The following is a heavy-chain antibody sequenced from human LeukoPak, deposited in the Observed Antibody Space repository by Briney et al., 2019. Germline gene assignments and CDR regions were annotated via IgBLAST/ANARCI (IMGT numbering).Heavy chain of an antibody. CDR1: GYTLTELS. D-gene: IGHD3-3*01. CDR2: FDPEDGET. V-gene: IGHV1-24*01. J-gene: IGHJ3*02. CDR3: ATDGVQDLEWRDAFDI. Sequence: EASVKVSCKVSGYTLTELSMHWVRQAPGKGLEWMGGFDPEDGETIYAQKFQGRVTMTEDTSTDTAYMELSSLRSEDTAVYYCATDGVQDLEWRDAFDIWGQGTMVTVSS.